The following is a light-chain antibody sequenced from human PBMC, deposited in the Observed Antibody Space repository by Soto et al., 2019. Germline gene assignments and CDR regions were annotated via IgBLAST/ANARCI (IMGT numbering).Light chain of an antibody. CDR2: GAS. CDR1: QSVSSN. J-gene: IGKJ3*01. V-gene: IGKV3D-15*01. Sequence: EIVMTQSPATLSVSPGERATLSCRASQSVSSNLAWYQQKPGQAPRLLIYGASIRATGIPARFSGSGSGTESSLTIRSLQSEDFADYYCQQYNNWPPFTFGPGTKVNIK. CDR3: QQYNNWPPFT.